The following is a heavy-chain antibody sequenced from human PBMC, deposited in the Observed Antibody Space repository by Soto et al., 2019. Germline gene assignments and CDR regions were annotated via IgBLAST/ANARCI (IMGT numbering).Heavy chain of an antibody. Sequence: LRLSCAISGDRVSSNSAAWNWIRQSPSRGLEWLGRTYYRYKWYNDYAVSVKSRITINPDTSKNQFSLQLNSVTPEDTAVYYCAREHLGIKGDAFDILGQGTMVSVSS. CDR3: AREHLGIKGDAFDI. CDR2: TYYRYKWYN. V-gene: IGHV6-1*01. J-gene: IGHJ3*02. CDR1: GDRVSSNSAA. D-gene: IGHD7-27*01.